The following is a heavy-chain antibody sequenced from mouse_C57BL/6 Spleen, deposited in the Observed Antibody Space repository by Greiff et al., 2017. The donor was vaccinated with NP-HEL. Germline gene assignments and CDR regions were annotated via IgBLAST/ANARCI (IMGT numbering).Heavy chain of an antibody. CDR1: GYSITSGYD. CDR2: IRYSGST. J-gene: IGHJ3*01. CDR3: ARDYGSREGFAY. V-gene: IGHV3-1*01. Sequence: EVKLVESGPGMVKPSQSLSLTCTVTGYSITSGYDWHWIRHFPGNKLEWMGYIRYSGSTNYNPSLKSRISITHDTSKNHFFLKLNSVTTEDTATDYCARDYGSREGFAYWGQGTLVTVSA. D-gene: IGHD1-1*01.